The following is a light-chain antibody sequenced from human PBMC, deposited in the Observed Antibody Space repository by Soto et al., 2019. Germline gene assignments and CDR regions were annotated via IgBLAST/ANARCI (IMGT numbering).Light chain of an antibody. Sequence: DIQMTQSPSSLSASLGDRVTITCQASQDISNYLNWYQQKPGKAPKLLIYDASNLETGVPSRFSGSGSGTDFTFTISSLQPEDIATYYCQQYDNLPLTFGGGTK. CDR2: DAS. CDR3: QQYDNLPLT. CDR1: QDISNY. J-gene: IGKJ4*01. V-gene: IGKV1-33*01.